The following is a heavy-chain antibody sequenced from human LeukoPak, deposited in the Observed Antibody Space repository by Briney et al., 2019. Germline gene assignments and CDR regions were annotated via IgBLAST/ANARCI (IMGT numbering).Heavy chain of an antibody. J-gene: IGHJ4*02. CDR2: IIPIFGTA. V-gene: IGHV1-69*13. Sequence: SVKVSCKASGGTFGSYAISWVRQAPGQGLEWMGGIIPIFGTANYAQKFQGRVTITADESTSTAYMELSSLRSEDTAVYYCASPARGYSYGYGYWGQGTLVTVSS. CDR1: GGTFGSYA. CDR3: ASPARGYSYGYGY. D-gene: IGHD5-18*01.